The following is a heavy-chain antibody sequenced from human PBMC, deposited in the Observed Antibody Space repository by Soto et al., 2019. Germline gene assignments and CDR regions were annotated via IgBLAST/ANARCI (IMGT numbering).Heavy chain of an antibody. V-gene: IGHV4-30-4*01. Sequence: SETLSLTCTVSGGSISSGDYYWSWIRQPPGKGLEWIGYIYYSGSTYYNPSLKSRVTISVDTSKNQFSLKLSPVTAADTAVYYWARTIAAAGNWFAPGGQGTLVTVSS. CDR2: IYYSGST. J-gene: IGHJ5*02. CDR1: GGSISSGDYY. CDR3: ARTIAAAGNWFAP. D-gene: IGHD6-13*01.